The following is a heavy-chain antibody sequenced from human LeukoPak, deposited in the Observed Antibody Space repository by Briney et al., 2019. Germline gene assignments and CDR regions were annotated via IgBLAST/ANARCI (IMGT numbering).Heavy chain of an antibody. CDR1: GGTFSSYA. CDR2: IIPIFGTA. D-gene: IGHD6-19*01. V-gene: IGHV1-69*01. Sequence: ASVKVSCKASGGTFSSYAISWVRQAPGQGLEWMGGIIPIFGTANYAQKFQGRVTITADESTSTAYMELSSLRSEDTAVYYCARSLSSGWSFDYWGQGTLVTVSS. CDR3: ARSLSSGWSFDY. J-gene: IGHJ4*02.